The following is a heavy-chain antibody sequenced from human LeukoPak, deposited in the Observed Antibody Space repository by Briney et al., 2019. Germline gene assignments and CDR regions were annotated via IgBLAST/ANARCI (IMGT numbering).Heavy chain of an antibody. CDR3: ARGPRPYYFDY. CDR2: IYYSGST. CDR1: GGSINSYY. V-gene: IGHV4-59*01. D-gene: IGHD6-6*01. Sequence: NPSETLSLTCTVSGGSINSYYWSWIRQPPGKGLEWIGYIYYSGSTNYNPSLESRVTISVDTSKNQFSLRLSSVTAADTAVYYCARGPRPYYFDYWGQGTLVTVSS. J-gene: IGHJ4*02.